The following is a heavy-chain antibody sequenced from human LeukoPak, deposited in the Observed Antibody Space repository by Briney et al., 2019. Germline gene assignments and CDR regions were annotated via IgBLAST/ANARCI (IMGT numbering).Heavy chain of an antibody. V-gene: IGHV3-20*04. Sequence: GGPLRLSCAASGFSLGDYGMSWVRQVPGKGLEWVSGLNWNGHRTGYADSVKGRFTISRDNAKNSLYLQMNSLRDEDTALYYCARGGYCSNGVCSDYYMDVWGKGTTVTVSS. CDR3: ARGGYCSNGVCSDYYMDV. CDR1: GFSLGDYG. D-gene: IGHD2-8*01. CDR2: LNWNGHRT. J-gene: IGHJ6*03.